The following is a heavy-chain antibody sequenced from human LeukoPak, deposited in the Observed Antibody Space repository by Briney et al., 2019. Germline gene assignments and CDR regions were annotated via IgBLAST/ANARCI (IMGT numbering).Heavy chain of an antibody. V-gene: IGHV3-33*01. Sequence: GGSLRLSCAASGFTFSSYGVHWVRQAPGKGLEWVAVIWYDGSNKYYADSVKGRFTISRDNSKNTLYLQMNSLRAEDTAVYYCARDPSDYYGSGRRRTDNWFDPWGQGTLVTVSS. J-gene: IGHJ5*02. CDR1: GFTFSSYG. D-gene: IGHD3-10*01. CDR2: IWYDGSNK. CDR3: ARDPSDYYGSGRRRTDNWFDP.